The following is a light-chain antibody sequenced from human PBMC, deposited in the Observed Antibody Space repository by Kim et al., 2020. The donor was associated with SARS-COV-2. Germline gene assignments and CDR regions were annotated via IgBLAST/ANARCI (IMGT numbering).Light chain of an antibody. CDR1: QSIDYSY. Sequence: EIVLTQSPGTLSLSPGERATLSCRTSQSIDYSYIGWYQQKVGQAPRLLIYGASDGATGTPDRFSGSGSGTDFTLTISRLEPEDFAAYYCQYYGVSPWTFGRGTKVDIK. CDR3: QYYGVSPWT. J-gene: IGKJ1*01. V-gene: IGKV3-20*01. CDR2: GAS.